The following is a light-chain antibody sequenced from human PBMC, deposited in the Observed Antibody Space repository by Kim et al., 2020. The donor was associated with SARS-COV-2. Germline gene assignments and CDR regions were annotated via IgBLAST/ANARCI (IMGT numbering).Light chain of an antibody. V-gene: IGLV3-21*04. CDR3: QVWDTSRDQVI. J-gene: IGLJ2*01. CDR1: NIATKS. Sequence: SYELTQPPSVSVAPGKTATVACGGDNIATKSVRWYQHKPGQAPVLVIYYNSDRPSGIPERFSGSNSGNTATLTINGVEAGDEADYYCQVWDTSRDQVIFGGGTQLTVL. CDR2: YNS.